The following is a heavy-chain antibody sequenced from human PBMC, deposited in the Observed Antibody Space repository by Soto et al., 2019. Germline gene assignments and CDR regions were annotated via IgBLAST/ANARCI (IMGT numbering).Heavy chain of an antibody. D-gene: IGHD1-26*01. CDR3: ARDSGSYMYVSD. J-gene: IGHJ4*02. V-gene: IGHV1-18*01. CDR1: GYTFTSSG. Sequence: QVQLVQSGAEVKKPGASVKVSCKASGYTFTSSGFSWVRQAPGQGLEWMAWISAYNGETHYAQKFQGRVTMTTDTSTSTSYMEVRSLRSDDTSVYYCARDSGSYMYVSDWGQGTLVTVSS. CDR2: ISAYNGET.